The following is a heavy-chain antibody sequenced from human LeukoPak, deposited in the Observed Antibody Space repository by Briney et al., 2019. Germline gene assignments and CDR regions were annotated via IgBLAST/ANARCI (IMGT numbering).Heavy chain of an antibody. Sequence: GGSLRLSCTASGFSFSSYGMNWVRQTPGKGLEWISYISSSSSTIYYADSVKGRFTISRDNAKKSLNLQMDSLRTEDTAVYYCATQSSSWYGDYWGQGTLVTVSS. V-gene: IGHV3-48*04. J-gene: IGHJ4*02. CDR1: GFSFSSYG. D-gene: IGHD6-13*01. CDR2: ISSSSSTI. CDR3: ATQSSSWYGDY.